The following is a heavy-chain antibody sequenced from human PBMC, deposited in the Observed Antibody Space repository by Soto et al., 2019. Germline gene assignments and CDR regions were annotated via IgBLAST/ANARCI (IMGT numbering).Heavy chain of an antibody. J-gene: IGHJ4*02. CDR2: INAGNGNT. CDR3: ARYRFSGKRWSKFDY. D-gene: IGHD3-16*02. V-gene: IGHV1-3*01. Sequence: GASVKVSCKASGYTFTSYAMHWVRQAPGQRLEWMGWINAGNGNTKYSQKFQGRVTITRDTSASTAYMELSSLRSEDTAVYFCARYRFSGKRWSKFDYWGQGSLVTVSS. CDR1: GYTFTSYA.